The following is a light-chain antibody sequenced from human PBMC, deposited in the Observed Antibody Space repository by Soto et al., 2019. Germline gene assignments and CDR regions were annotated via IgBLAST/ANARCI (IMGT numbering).Light chain of an antibody. J-gene: IGKJ2*01. CDR3: PQSFCMPET. V-gene: IGKV1-39*01. CDR2: RAS. CDR1: QSISAY. Sequence: DIQMTQSPSSLSASGRDRVTVTRRSRQSISAYLPCYQQKPGHPSKLLHYRASSLESRVPSRFSDSGSGTDFTVTISTLQPDVLATYYCPQSFCMPETFGLGNKVEIK.